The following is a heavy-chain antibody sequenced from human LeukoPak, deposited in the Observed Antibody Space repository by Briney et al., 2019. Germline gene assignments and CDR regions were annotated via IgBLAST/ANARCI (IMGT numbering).Heavy chain of an antibody. V-gene: IGHV1-46*01. Sequence: GASVKVSCKASGYTFTSYYMHWVRQAPGQGLEWMGIINPSGGSTSYAQKFRGRVTMTRDTSTSTVYMELSSLRSEDTAVYYCARSPTDILTGYYLDVWGQGTTVTVSS. CDR2: INPSGGST. D-gene: IGHD3-9*01. CDR3: ARSPTDILTGYYLDV. J-gene: IGHJ6*02. CDR1: GYTFTSYY.